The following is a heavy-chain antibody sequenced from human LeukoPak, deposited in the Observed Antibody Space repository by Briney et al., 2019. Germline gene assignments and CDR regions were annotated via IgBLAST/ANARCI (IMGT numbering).Heavy chain of an antibody. Sequence: GGSLRHSCAASGFTFSEYWMHWVRQAPGKGLVWVSRIRSDGSDTKYADFVEGRFTISRDNANDTLYLQVNSLRAEDTAVYYCVRGTYYYVSRSGAFDYWGQGALVAVSS. CDR3: VRGTYYYVSRSGAFDY. D-gene: IGHD3-10*01. CDR1: GFTFSEYW. CDR2: IRSDGSDT. V-gene: IGHV3-74*03. J-gene: IGHJ4*02.